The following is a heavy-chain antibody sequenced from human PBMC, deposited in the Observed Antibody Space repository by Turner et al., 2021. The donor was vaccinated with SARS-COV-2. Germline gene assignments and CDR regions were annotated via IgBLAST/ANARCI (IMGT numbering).Heavy chain of an antibody. D-gene: IGHD3-3*01. CDR3: ARVDSPTKGFYFDY. CDR1: GFTFTTYA. Sequence: QWQLVGSGGGVVQPGRSLRRSCTASGFTFTTYALQWVRQAPGKGLEWVAIISNHGTSQFYADSVKGRFSISRDNSKNTVFLQMNSLRAEDTAVYYCARVDSPTKGFYFDYWGQGTLVTVSS. V-gene: IGHV3-30-3*01. CDR2: ISNHGTSQ. J-gene: IGHJ4*02.